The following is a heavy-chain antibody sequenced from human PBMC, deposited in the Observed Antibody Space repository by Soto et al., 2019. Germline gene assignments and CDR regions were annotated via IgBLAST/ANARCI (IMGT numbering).Heavy chain of an antibody. CDR1: GFTFSSYW. Sequence: PGGSLRLSCAASGFTFSSYWMSWVRQAPGKGLEWVANIKQVGSEKYYVDSVKGRFTISRDNAKNSLYLQMNSLRAEDTAVYYCARSQITIFGVVIFYYYYMDVWGKGTTVTVSS. D-gene: IGHD3-3*01. CDR3: ARSQITIFGVVIFYYYYMDV. V-gene: IGHV3-7*01. J-gene: IGHJ6*03. CDR2: IKQVGSEK.